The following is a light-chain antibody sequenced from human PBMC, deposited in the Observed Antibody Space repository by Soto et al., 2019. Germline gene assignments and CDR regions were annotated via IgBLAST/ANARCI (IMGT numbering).Light chain of an antibody. CDR3: HQRYNAPLT. V-gene: IGKV1-39*01. CDR2: GAS. Sequence: DIQMTQSPSSLSASVGDRVTITCRASQSMSTYLNWFQQKPGKAPKVLIYGASSLQSGVPSRFSGRGSGTEFTLTIRSLQPEDVATYDCHQRYNAPLTFGGGTKVEIK. CDR1: QSMSTY. J-gene: IGKJ4*01.